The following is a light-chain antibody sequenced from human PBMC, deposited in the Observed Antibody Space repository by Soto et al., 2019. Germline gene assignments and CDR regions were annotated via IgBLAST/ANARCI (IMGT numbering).Light chain of an antibody. J-gene: IGLJ2*01. Sequence: SVLTQPPSASGSPGQSVTLSCTGTSSDVGGHNYVSWYQQHPGKAPKLLIYEVIQRPSGVPDRFSGSKSGNTASLTVSGLQAEDEADYYCTSYAGRDNVIFGGGTKLTVL. CDR1: SSDVGGHNY. V-gene: IGLV2-8*01. CDR3: TSYAGRDNVI. CDR2: EVI.